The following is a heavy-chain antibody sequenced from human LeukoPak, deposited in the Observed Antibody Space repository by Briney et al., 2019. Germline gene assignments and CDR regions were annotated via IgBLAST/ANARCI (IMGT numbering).Heavy chain of an antibody. CDR1: GGSISSRNYY. V-gene: IGHV4-61*02. Sequence: PSETLSLTCTVSGGSISSRNYYWSWIRQPAGKGLEWIGRVYTSGSTNYNPSLKSRVTISVDTSKNQFSLKLSSVTAADTAVYYCASTRLPLLFDPWGQGTLVTVSS. D-gene: IGHD5/OR15-5a*01. CDR2: VYTSGST. J-gene: IGHJ5*02. CDR3: ASTRLPLLFDP.